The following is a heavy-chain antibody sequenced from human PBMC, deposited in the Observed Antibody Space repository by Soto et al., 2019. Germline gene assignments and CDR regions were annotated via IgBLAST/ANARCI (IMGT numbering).Heavy chain of an antibody. D-gene: IGHD1-26*01. J-gene: IGHJ5*02. CDR1: GFTFSSYA. Sequence: EVQLLESGGGLVQPGGSLRLSCAASGFTFSSYAMSWVRQAPGKGLEWVSAISGSGGSTYYADSVKGRFTISRDNSKNTVYLQMNSRRAEDTAVYYGAKESGGSYSDWVAPWGQGTLVNVSS. V-gene: IGHV3-23*01. CDR3: AKESGGSYSDWVAP. CDR2: ISGSGGST.